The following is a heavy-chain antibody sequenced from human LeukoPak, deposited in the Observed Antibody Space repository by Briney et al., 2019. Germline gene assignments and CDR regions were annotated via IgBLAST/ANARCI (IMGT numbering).Heavy chain of an antibody. CDR2: MNPNSGNT. V-gene: IGHV1-8*01. D-gene: IGHD3-22*01. J-gene: IGHJ4*02. CDR3: ARGFRDSSGRKPDY. CDR1: GYTFTSYD. Sequence: GSVKVSCKASGYTFTSYDINWTRQATGQGLEWMGWMNPNSGNTGCAQKFQDRVTMTRNTSINTAYMELSSLRSEDMAVYYCARGFRDSSGRKPDYWGQGTLVTVSS.